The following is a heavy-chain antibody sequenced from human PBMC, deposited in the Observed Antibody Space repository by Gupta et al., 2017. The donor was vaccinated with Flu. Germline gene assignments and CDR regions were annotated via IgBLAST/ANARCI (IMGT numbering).Heavy chain of an antibody. CDR2: IYYSGHT. CDR3: ARIMRSRASVDQLLGPLFWVEA. CDR1: VGSTSSSLTY. D-gene: IGHD1-26*01. J-gene: IGHJ5*02. Sequence: QPQLQESGPGLVKPSETLSLTCSVSVGSTSSSLTYWGWIRQSPGKGLEWIGSIYYSGHTYYTPSLKSRVTIAVDKSNNQFFLSRTSVTAAGTARYYCARIMRSRASVDQLLGPLFWVEAGGQGTMVTVSS. V-gene: IGHV4-39*01.